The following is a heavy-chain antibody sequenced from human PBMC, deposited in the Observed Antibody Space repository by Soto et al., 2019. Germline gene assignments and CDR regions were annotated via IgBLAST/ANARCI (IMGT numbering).Heavy chain of an antibody. CDR1: GGSISSYY. J-gene: IGHJ6*03. V-gene: IGHV4-59*01. D-gene: IGHD3-10*01. CDR2: IYYSGST. CDR3: ARIGFGGDYYYYYYMDV. Sequence: SETLSLTCTVSGGSISSYYWSWIRQPPGKGLEWIGYIYYSGSTNYNPSLESRVTISVDTSKNQFSLKLSSVTAADTAVYYCARIGFGGDYYYYYYMDVWGQGTTVTVSS.